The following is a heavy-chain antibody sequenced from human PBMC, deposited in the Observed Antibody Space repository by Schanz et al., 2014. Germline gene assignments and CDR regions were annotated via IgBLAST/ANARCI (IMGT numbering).Heavy chain of an antibody. CDR3: ARSGSSNWYFFDY. D-gene: IGHD6-13*01. V-gene: IGHV3-21*02. CDR1: GFTFSTYY. Sequence: EVQLVESGGGLVKPGGSLRLSCAASGFTFSTYYMNWVRQAPGKGLEWVSSISSSSSYISYADSVKGRFTISRDNAKNSLYLQMNSLRAEDTAVYYCARSGSSNWYFFDYWGQGTLVTVSS. J-gene: IGHJ4*02. CDR2: ISSSSSYI.